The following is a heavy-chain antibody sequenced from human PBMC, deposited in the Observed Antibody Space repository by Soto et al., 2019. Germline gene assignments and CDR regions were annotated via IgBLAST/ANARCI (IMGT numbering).Heavy chain of an antibody. Sequence: ASVKVSCKASGYTFTSYGISWVRQAPGQGLEWMGWISAYNGNTNYAQKLQGRVTMTTDTSTSTAYMELRSLRSDDTAVYYCARDLRFGVRQWLVSKHQPDINYYYGMDVWGQGTTVTVSS. CDR1: GYTFTSYG. CDR3: ARDLRFGVRQWLVSKHQPDINYYYGMDV. J-gene: IGHJ6*02. CDR2: ISAYNGNT. V-gene: IGHV1-18*01. D-gene: IGHD6-19*01.